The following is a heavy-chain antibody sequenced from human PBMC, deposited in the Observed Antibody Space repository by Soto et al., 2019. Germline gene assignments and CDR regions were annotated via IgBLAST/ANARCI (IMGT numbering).Heavy chain of an antibody. CDR3: GRDHSVGAPVDH. CDR2: ISPTGTQA. D-gene: IGHD1-26*01. CDR1: GFAFSDYY. J-gene: IGHJ4*02. V-gene: IGHV3-11*06. Sequence: QVQLVESGGGLVKPGGSLRLSCVASGFAFSDYYMTWIRQAPGKGLEWISYISPTGTQAVYADSLRGRFTISRDNAKNSLYLQINNLRAEDTAVYYCGRDHSVGAPVDHWVQGTLVTVSS.